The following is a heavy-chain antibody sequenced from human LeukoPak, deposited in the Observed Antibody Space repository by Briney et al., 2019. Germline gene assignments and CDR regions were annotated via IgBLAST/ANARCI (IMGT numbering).Heavy chain of an antibody. J-gene: IGHJ4*02. D-gene: IGHD1-26*01. CDR3: ARGSIVGATESLGFDY. CDR2: INPNSGGT. V-gene: IGHV1-2*02. CDR1: GYTFTGYY. Sequence: ASVKVSCKASGYTFTGYYIHWVRQAPGQGLEWMGWINPNSGGTHYAQKFRGRVTMTRDTSISTGYMELSSLRSDDTAVYYCARGSIVGATESLGFDYWGQGTLVTVSS.